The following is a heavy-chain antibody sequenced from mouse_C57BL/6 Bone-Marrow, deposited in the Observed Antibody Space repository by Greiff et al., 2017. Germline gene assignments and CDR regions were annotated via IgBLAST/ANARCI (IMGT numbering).Heavy chain of an antibody. Sequence: QVQLKQPGAELVKPGASVKLSCKASGYTFTSYWITWVKQRPGQGLEWIGDIYPGSGSTNYTEKFKSKATLTVDTSSSTAYMQLSSLTSEDSAVYYCARPYYSNDWYFDVWGKGTTVTVSS. CDR1: GYTFTSYW. CDR3: ARPYYSNDWYFDV. V-gene: IGHV1-55*01. CDR2: IYPGSGST. J-gene: IGHJ1*03. D-gene: IGHD2-5*01.